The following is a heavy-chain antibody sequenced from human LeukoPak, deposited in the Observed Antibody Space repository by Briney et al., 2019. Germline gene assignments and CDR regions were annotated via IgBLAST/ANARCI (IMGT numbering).Heavy chain of an antibody. CDR3: ARAGRLSDADRGDFDY. V-gene: IGHV4-34*01. Sequence: KTSETLTLTCAAYGGTFSGYYGSWIRQPPGKGLEWIGEINHSGGSNYYPSPKSRVTISVDTSKNQSSLKLSSVTAADTAVYYCARAGRLSDADRGDFDYWGQGTLVTVSS. J-gene: IGHJ4*02. CDR1: GGTFSGYY. D-gene: IGHD3-3*02. CDR2: INHSGGS.